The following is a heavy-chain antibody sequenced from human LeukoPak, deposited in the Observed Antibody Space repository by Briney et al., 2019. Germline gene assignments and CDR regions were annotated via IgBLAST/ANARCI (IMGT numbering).Heavy chain of an antibody. V-gene: IGHV3-48*01. CDR2: ISSSSNTI. J-gene: IGHJ4*02. D-gene: IGHD6-19*01. CDR3: AREEAVALSY. CDR1: GFTFSTYS. Sequence: GGSLRLSCAASGFTFSTYSVNWVRQAPGKGLDWVSYISSSSNTIYYADSVKGRFTISRDNAKNSLYLQMNSLRAEDTAVYYCAREEAVALSYWGQGTLVTVSS.